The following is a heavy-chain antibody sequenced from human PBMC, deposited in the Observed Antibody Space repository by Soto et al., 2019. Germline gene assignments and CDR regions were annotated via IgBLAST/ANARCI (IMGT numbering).Heavy chain of an antibody. CDR1: GFTVTSNC. CDR3: ARCSPPRGYTGYADY. J-gene: IGHJ4*02. Sequence: EVQLVESGGGLVQPGGSLRLSCAASGFTVTSNCLNWVRHAPGKGLEWVSVISVSGGTYYADSVKGRFTISRDNHENTLYLQMNSLRADDTAVYYCARCSPPRGYTGYADYWGQGTLVTVSS. V-gene: IGHV3-66*01. CDR2: ISVSGGT. D-gene: IGHD5-12*01.